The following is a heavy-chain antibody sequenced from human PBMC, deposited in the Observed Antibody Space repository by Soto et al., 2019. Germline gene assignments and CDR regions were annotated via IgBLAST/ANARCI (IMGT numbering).Heavy chain of an antibody. CDR2: IWYDGSNK. V-gene: IGHV3-33*01. Sequence: SLRLSCAASGFTFSSYGMHWVRQAPGKGLEWVAVIWYDGSNKYYADSVKSRFTISRDNSKNTLYLQMNSLRAEDTAVYYCARDPYYDSSGYYLDYWGQGTLVTVSS. J-gene: IGHJ4*02. D-gene: IGHD3-22*01. CDR3: ARDPYYDSSGYYLDY. CDR1: GFTFSSYG.